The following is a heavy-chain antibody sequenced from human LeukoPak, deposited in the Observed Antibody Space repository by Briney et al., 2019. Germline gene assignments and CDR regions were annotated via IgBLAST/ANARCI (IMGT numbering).Heavy chain of an antibody. CDR3: ARGRLGGSGSYYNVLDY. D-gene: IGHD3-10*01. J-gene: IGHJ4*02. V-gene: IGHV4-59*01. CDR1: GGSISSYY. CDR2: ISYSGST. Sequence: SETLSLTCTVSGGSISSYYWSWLRQPPGKGLEWIGYISYSGSTNYNTSLKSRVTISADTSRNQFSLKLSSVTAADTAVYYCARGRLGGSGSYYNVLDYWGQGTLVTVSS.